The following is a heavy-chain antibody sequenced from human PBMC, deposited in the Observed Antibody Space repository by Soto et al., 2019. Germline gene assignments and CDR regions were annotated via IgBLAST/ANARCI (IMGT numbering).Heavy chain of an antibody. V-gene: IGHV4-4*02. Sequence: SETLCLTCAVSGGSISSSNWWSWVRQPPGKELEWIGGIYHSGSTNYNPSLKSRVTISVDQSKNQFSLKLSSVTAADTAVYYCARRLYYDSSGFEGGGMDVWGQGTTVTVSS. CDR3: ARRLYYDSSGFEGGGMDV. CDR2: IYHSGST. CDR1: GGSISSSNW. D-gene: IGHD3-22*01. J-gene: IGHJ6*02.